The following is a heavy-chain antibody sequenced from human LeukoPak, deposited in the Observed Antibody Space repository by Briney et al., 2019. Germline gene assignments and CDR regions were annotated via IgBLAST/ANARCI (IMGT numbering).Heavy chain of an antibody. CDR1: GYSFTSYG. J-gene: IGHJ3*02. D-gene: IGHD1-14*01. CDR3: ARRLTGSFDI. CDR2: IYPGDSDT. V-gene: IGHV5-51*01. Sequence: SLKISCKCSGYSFTSYGMGWVGQMPGKGLDWMGIIYPGDSDTRYSPSFQGQVTISADKSISTAYLQWSSLRASDTAMYYCARRLTGSFDIWGQGTMVTVSS.